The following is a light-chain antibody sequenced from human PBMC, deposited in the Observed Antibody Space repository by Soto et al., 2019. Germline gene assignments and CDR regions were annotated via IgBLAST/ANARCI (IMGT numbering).Light chain of an antibody. CDR2: DVS. J-gene: IGLJ1*01. V-gene: IGLV2-14*03. CDR3: NSYTSNNTQV. Sequence: QSVLTQPTSVSGSPGQSIAISCTGNPNDIGAYDYVSWYQQHPGKAPRLLIHDVSDRPSGVSNRFSGSKSGNTASLTISGLQAEDEADYYCNSYTSNNTQVFGTGTKVTVL. CDR1: PNDIGAYDY.